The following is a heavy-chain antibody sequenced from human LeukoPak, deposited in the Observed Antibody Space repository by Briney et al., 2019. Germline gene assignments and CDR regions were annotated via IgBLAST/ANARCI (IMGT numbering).Heavy chain of an antibody. CDR1: GFTFSSYW. CDR3: ARDVSDENGSSSRIHLDY. Sequence: GGSLRLSCAASGFTFSSYWMTWVRQAPGKGLEWVSNIKQDGSEKNYVDSVKGRFTISSDNAKNSLYLQMNSLRAEDTAVYYCARDVSDENGSSSRIHLDYWGQGTLVTVSS. D-gene: IGHD6-6*01. CDR2: IKQDGSEK. J-gene: IGHJ4*02. V-gene: IGHV3-7*01.